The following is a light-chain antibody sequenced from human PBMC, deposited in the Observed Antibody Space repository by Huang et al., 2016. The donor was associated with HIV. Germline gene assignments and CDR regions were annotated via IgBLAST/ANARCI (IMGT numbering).Light chain of an antibody. Sequence: EIVMTQSPATLSVSPGERAKVSCRTSQSVGSNLACYQQKPGQAPRLLIYDAYTRATGVPARFSGSGSGTDFTLSISSLQSDDIAVYYCHQYKIWPPYTFGQGTKLEIK. CDR2: DAY. V-gene: IGKV3-15*01. CDR1: QSVGSN. J-gene: IGKJ2*01. CDR3: HQYKIWPPYT.